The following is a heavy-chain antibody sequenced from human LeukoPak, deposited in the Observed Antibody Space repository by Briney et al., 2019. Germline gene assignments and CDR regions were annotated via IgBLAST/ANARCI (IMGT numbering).Heavy chain of an antibody. CDR1: GYTFTNYY. Sequence: ASVKLSCKASGYTFTNYYIHWLRQAPGQGPEWMGMINLIAGLTHYAPKFQGRVTMTRDTSTSTVYMEPSSLGSEDTAVYYCARQQGVQYLNFDYWGQGALVTVSS. J-gene: IGHJ4*02. D-gene: IGHD3-10*01. CDR2: INLIAGLT. CDR3: ARQQGVQYLNFDY. V-gene: IGHV1-46*01.